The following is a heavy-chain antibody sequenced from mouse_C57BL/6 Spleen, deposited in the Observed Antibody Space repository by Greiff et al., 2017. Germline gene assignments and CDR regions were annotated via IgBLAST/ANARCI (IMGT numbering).Heavy chain of an antibody. Sequence: EVQLVESGGGLVKPGGSLKLSCAASGFTFSDYGMHWVRQAPEKGLEWVAYISSGSSTIYYADTVKGRFTISRDNAKNTLFLQMTSLRSEDTAMYYCARGDYDYDGIAYWGQGTLVTVSA. J-gene: IGHJ3*01. CDR3: ARGDYDYDGIAY. D-gene: IGHD2-4*01. CDR1: GFTFSDYG. V-gene: IGHV5-17*01. CDR2: ISSGSSTI.